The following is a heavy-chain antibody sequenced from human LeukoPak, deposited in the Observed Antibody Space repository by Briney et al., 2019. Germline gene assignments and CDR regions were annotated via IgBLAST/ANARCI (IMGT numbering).Heavy chain of an antibody. CDR2: IRYDGSNK. V-gene: IGHV3-30*02. D-gene: IGHD4-23*01. CDR1: GFTFSSCG. J-gene: IGHJ6*03. Sequence: GGSLRLSCAASGFTFSSCGMHWVRQAPDKGLEWVAFIRYDGSNKYYADSVKGRFTISRDNSKNTLYLQMNRLRAEDTAVYYCASRGNTTQYYYMDVWGKGTTVTISS. CDR3: ASRGNTTQYYYMDV.